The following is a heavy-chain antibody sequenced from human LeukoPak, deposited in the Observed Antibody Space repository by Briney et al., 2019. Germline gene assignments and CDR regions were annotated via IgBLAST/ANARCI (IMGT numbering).Heavy chain of an antibody. CDR2: IYYSGST. CDR3: ARLGGYYYDSSGYAFDY. Sequence: SETLSLTCTVSGGSISSYYWSWIRQPPGKGLEWIGYIYYSGSTNYNPSLKSRVTISVDTSKNQFSLKLSSVTAAGTAVYYCARLGGYYYDSSGYAFDYWGQGTLVTVSS. D-gene: IGHD3-22*01. J-gene: IGHJ4*02. V-gene: IGHV4-59*08. CDR1: GGSISSYY.